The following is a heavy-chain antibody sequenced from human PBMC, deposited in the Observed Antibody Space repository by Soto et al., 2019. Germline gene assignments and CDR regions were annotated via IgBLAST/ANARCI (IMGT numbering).Heavy chain of an antibody. CDR3: ARHCHYCIDV. CDR2: MNPDGSTK. Sequence: EAQLVESGGGLVQPGGSLRLSCAASGFTFSSSWMTWVRQTPGKGLEWVANMNPDGSTKNYVDSVKGRFTISRDNAQNSLYLQMNSLRAEDTAVFYCARHCHYCIDVWGRGTTVTVSS. V-gene: IGHV3-7*01. J-gene: IGHJ6*03. D-gene: IGHD2-21*02. CDR1: GFTFSSSW.